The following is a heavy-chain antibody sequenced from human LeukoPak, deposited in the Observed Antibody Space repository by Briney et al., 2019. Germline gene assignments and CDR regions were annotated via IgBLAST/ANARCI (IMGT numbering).Heavy chain of an antibody. D-gene: IGHD1-26*01. CDR3: AKGRGYSGSYFRFDY. Sequence: PGGSLRLSCAASGFTFSSYAMSWVRQAPGKGLEWVSAISGSGGSTYYADSVKGRFTTSRDNSKNTLYLQMNSLRAEDTAVYYCAKGRGYSGSYFRFDYWGQGTLVTVSS. J-gene: IGHJ4*02. V-gene: IGHV3-23*01. CDR1: GFTFSSYA. CDR2: ISGSGGST.